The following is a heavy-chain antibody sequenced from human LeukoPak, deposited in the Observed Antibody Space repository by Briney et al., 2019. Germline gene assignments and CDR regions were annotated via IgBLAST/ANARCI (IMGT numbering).Heavy chain of an antibody. J-gene: IGHJ4*02. V-gene: IGHV7-4-1*02. Sequence: GASVKVSCKASGYTFTSYAMNWVRQAPGQGLEWMGWINTNTGNPTYAQGFTGRFVFSLDTSVSTAYLQISSLKAEDTAVYYCARVGREQWLVNFDYWGQGTLVTVSS. D-gene: IGHD6-19*01. CDR1: GYTFTSYA. CDR2: INTNTGNP. CDR3: ARVGREQWLVNFDY.